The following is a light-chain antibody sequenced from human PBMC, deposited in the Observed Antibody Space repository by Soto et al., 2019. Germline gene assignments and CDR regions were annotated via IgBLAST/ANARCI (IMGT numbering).Light chain of an antibody. CDR2: GNN. J-gene: IGLJ1*01. CDR1: SSNIGAGFD. CDR3: QSYDSSLSGFV. Sequence: QSVLTQPPSVSGAPGQRVTISCTGASSNIGAGFDVHWYQLLPGTAPKLLISGNNNRPSGVPDRSSGSKSGTSASLAITGLQAEDEADYYCQSYDSSLSGFVFGTGTKLTVL. V-gene: IGLV1-40*01.